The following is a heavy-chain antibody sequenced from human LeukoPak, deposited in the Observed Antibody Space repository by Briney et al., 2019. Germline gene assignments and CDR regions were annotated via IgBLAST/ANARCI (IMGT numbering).Heavy chain of an antibody. V-gene: IGHV4-34*01. D-gene: IGHD3-9*01. Sequence: PSETLSLTCAVYGGSFSGYYWSWIRQPPGKGLEWIGEINHSGSTNYNPSLKSRVTISVDTSKNQFSLKLSSVTAADTAVYYCARERYFDWFDYWGQGTLVTVSS. J-gene: IGHJ4*02. CDR3: ARERYFDWFDY. CDR2: INHSGST. CDR1: GGSFSGYY.